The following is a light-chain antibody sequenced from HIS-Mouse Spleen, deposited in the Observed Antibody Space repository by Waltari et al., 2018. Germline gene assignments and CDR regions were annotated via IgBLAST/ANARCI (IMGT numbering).Light chain of an antibody. CDR2: QES. V-gene: IGLV3-1*01. J-gene: IGLJ2*01. CDR3: QAWDSSTVV. Sequence: SYELTQPPSVSVSPGQTASITCSGDKLGDKYACWYQQKPGPSPVLVIYQESKRTSGIPERFSGSNSGNTATLTISGTQAMDEADYYCQAWDSSTVVFGGGTKLTVL. CDR1: KLGDKY.